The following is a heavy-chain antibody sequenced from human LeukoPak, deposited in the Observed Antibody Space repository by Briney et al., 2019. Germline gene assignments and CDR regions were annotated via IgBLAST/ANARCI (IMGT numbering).Heavy chain of an antibody. Sequence: GGSLRLSCAASGFTFSSYAMSCVRQAPGKGLEWVSAISGSGGYTYYADSVKGRFTISRDNSKNTFYLQMDSLRAEDTAVYYCAKAPYDNYYYYMGVWGKGTTVTVSS. D-gene: IGHD5-12*01. CDR1: GFTFSSYA. V-gene: IGHV3-23*01. CDR3: AKAPYDNYYYYMGV. J-gene: IGHJ6*03. CDR2: ISGSGGYT.